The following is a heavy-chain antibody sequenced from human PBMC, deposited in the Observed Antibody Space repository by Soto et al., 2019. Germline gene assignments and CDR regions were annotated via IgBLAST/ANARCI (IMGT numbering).Heavy chain of an antibody. J-gene: IGHJ6*02. CDR2: MNPNSGNT. Sequence: QVQLVQSGAEVKKPGASVKVSCKASGYTFTSYDINWVRQATGQGLEWMGWMNPNSGNTGYAQKFQGRVTMTRNTSISTAYMELSSLRSGDTAVYYCARSLSGSPGHYYYYYGMDVWGQGTTVTVSS. V-gene: IGHV1-8*01. CDR3: ARSLSGSPGHYYYYYGMDV. D-gene: IGHD3-3*01. CDR1: GYTFTSYD.